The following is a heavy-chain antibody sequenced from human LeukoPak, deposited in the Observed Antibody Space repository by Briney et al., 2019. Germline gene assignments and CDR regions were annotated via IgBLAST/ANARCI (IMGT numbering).Heavy chain of an antibody. D-gene: IGHD3-22*01. Sequence: GGSLRLSCAASGFTFSSYGMHWVRQAPGKGLEWVAVIWYDGSNKYYADSVKGRFTISRDNSKNTLYLQMNSLRAGDTAVYYCAREGLYDSSGYYFPFDYWGQGTLVTVSS. J-gene: IGHJ4*02. V-gene: IGHV3-33*01. CDR3: AREGLYDSSGYYFPFDY. CDR2: IWYDGSNK. CDR1: GFTFSSYG.